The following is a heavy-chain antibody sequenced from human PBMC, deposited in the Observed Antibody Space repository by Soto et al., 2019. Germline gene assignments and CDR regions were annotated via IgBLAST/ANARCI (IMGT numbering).Heavy chain of an antibody. Sequence: ASVKVSCKASGYTFTSYGISWVRQAPGQGLEWMGWISAYNGNTNYAQKLQGRVTMTTDTSTSTAYVELRSLRSDDTAVYYCARASKARSPGDPWGQGTLVTVSS. CDR1: GYTFTSYG. CDR3: ARASKARSPGDP. D-gene: IGHD4-4*01. J-gene: IGHJ5*02. V-gene: IGHV1-18*01. CDR2: ISAYNGNT.